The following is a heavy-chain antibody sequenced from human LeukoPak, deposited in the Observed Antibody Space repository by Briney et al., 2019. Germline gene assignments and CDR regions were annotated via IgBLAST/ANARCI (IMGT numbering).Heavy chain of an antibody. Sequence: PGGSLRLSCAASGFTFSSFGMHWVRQAPGKGLECVAVISYDGSNKYYADSVKGRFTISRDNSKNTLYLQMNSLRAEDTAVYYCAKDRPLDYWGQGTLVTVSS. CDR2: ISYDGSNK. CDR1: GFTFSSFG. CDR3: AKDRPLDY. V-gene: IGHV3-30*18. J-gene: IGHJ4*02.